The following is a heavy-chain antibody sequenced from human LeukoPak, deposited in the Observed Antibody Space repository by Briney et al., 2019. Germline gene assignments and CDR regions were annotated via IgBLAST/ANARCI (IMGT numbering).Heavy chain of an antibody. CDR1: GFTFDDYA. V-gene: IGHV3-9*01. J-gene: IGHJ4*02. CDR3: AKDFDSSGYEVDY. Sequence: GGSLRLSCAASGFTFDDYAMHWVRQAPGKGLEWVSGISWNSGCIGYADSVKGRFTISRDNAKNSLYLQMNSLRAEDTALYYCAKDFDSSGYEVDYWGQGTLVTVSS. CDR2: ISWNSGCI. D-gene: IGHD3-22*01.